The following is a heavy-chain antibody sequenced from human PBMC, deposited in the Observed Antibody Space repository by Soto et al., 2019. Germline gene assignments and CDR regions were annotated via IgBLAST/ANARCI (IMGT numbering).Heavy chain of an antibody. Sequence: EVQLVESGGDLVQPGGSLRLSCAASGFTVSSHYMNWVRQAPGKGLEWVSLIQSGGSTFYADSVKGRFTISRDNSKNTLFRQMTRLRVEDTAMYYCSRVDVYCSGGSCCGVAMDVWGRGTAVTVSS. J-gene: IGHJ6*03. CDR1: GFTVSSHY. CDR3: SRVDVYCSGGSCCGVAMDV. V-gene: IGHV3-66*01. CDR2: IQSGGST. D-gene: IGHD2-15*01.